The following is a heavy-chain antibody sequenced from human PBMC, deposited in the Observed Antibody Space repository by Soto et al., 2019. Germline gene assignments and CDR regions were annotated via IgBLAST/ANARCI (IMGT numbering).Heavy chain of an antibody. Sequence: SVKVSCKASGGTFSSYAISWVRQAPGQGLEWMGGIIPIFGTANYAQKFQGRVTITADESTSTAYMELSSLRSEDTAVYYCARTHCISTSCYEFVNWFDPWGQGTLVTVSS. CDR3: ARTHCISTSCYEFVNWFDP. D-gene: IGHD2-2*01. CDR2: IIPIFGTA. CDR1: GGTFSSYA. J-gene: IGHJ5*02. V-gene: IGHV1-69*13.